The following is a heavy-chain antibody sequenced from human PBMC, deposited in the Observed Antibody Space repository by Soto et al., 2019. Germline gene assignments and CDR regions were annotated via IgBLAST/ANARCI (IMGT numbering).Heavy chain of an antibody. Sequence: ASVKVSCKASGGTFSSYAISWVRQAHGQGLEWMGGIIPIFGTANYAQKFQGRVTITADESTSTAYMELSSLRSEDTAVYYCARSPASLYCSSTSCYTGNYYYYYGMDIWGQGTTVTVSS. CDR3: ARSPASLYCSSTSCYTGNYYYYYGMDI. D-gene: IGHD2-2*02. J-gene: IGHJ6*02. CDR1: GGTFSSYA. V-gene: IGHV1-69*13. CDR2: IIPIFGTA.